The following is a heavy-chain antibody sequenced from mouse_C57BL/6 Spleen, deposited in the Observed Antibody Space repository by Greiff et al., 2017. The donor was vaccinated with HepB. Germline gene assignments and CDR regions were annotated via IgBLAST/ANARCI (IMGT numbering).Heavy chain of an antibody. D-gene: IGHD1-1*01. CDR2: IYPGSGST. J-gene: IGHJ1*03. Sequence: VQLQQPGAELVKPGASVKMSCKASGYTFTSYWITWVKQRPGQGLEWIGDIYPGSGSTNYNEKFKSKATLTVDTSSSTAYMQLSSLTSEDSAVYYCARAGEFITTVVANWYFDVWGTGTTVTVSS. V-gene: IGHV1-55*01. CDR1: GYTFTSYW. CDR3: ARAGEFITTVVANWYFDV.